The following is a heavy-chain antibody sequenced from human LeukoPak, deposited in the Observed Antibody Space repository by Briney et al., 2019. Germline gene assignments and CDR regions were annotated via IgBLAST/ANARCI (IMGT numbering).Heavy chain of an antibody. CDR1: EYTFTFTGYY. D-gene: IGHD4-23*01. CDR2: INPNTGHT. Sequence: PGASVKVSCKASEYTFTFTGYYILWVRQSPGQGLEWMGGINPNTGHTVSVQKFQGRVTMTRDTSISTLYMELSSLRSDDTAVYYCAREQFGNSLKNVGDSWGQGTLVTVSS. V-gene: IGHV1-2*02. CDR3: AREQFGNSLKNVGDS. J-gene: IGHJ4*02.